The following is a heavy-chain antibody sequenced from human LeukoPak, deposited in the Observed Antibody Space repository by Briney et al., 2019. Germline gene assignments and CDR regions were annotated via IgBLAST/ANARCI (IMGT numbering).Heavy chain of an antibody. D-gene: IGHD6-19*01. CDR1: GYTFTGHA. J-gene: IGHJ4*02. CDR3: AKGGWVAVTGMDS. Sequence: ASVKVSCKASGYTFTGHAMNWVRQAPGQGPEWMGYINTKTGDPTYAQGFTGRFVFSLDTSVSTAYLQISSLKPEDTGVYYCAKGGWVAVTGMDSWGQGTLVTVSS. CDR2: INTKTGDP. V-gene: IGHV7-4-1*02.